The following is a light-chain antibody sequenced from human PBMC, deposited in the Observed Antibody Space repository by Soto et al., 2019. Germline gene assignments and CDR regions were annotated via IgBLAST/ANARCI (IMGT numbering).Light chain of an antibody. Sequence: QSVLTQPPSASGTPGQRVTISCSGSFSNIGSNTLNWYQQVPGTAPKLLIYTNDQRPSGVPDRFSGSKSGTSASLAISGLQSEDEADYYCAAWDDRLKGPVFGGGTKVTVL. CDR1: FSNIGSNT. CDR3: AAWDDRLKGPV. J-gene: IGLJ3*02. CDR2: TND. V-gene: IGLV1-44*01.